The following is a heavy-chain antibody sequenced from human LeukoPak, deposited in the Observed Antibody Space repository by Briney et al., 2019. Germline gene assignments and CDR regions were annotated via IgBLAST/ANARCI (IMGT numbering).Heavy chain of an antibody. D-gene: IGHD4-17*01. CDR2: ISSSSSYI. CDR1: GFTFSSYS. Sequence: GESLRLSCAASGFTFSSYSMNWVRQAPGKGLEWVSSISSSSSYIYYADSVKGRFTISRDNAKNSLYLQMDSLRAEDTAVYYCASRPDYGDFNLDYWGQGTLVTVSS. J-gene: IGHJ4*02. V-gene: IGHV3-21*01. CDR3: ASRPDYGDFNLDY.